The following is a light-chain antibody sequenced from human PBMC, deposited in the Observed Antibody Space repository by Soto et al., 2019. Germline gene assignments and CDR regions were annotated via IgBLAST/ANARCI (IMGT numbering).Light chain of an antibody. CDR1: QTITRN. CDR2: AAS. V-gene: IGKV1-39*01. CDR3: QQSDSIPIT. Sequence: DTQMTQSPSSLSASVCDRVIIPFRASQTITRNLNWYQQKPGTAPKLLIYAASTLQSGVPSRFSGSGSGTDFTLAISSLQPEDFATYYCQQSDSIPITFGQGTRLEI. J-gene: IGKJ5*01.